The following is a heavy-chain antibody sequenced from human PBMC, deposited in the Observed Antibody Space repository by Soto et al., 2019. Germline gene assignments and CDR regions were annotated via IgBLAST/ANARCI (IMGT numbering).Heavy chain of an antibody. V-gene: IGHV3-15*07. CDR2: IKSKADGGTT. CDR3: TTAKSSAYDH. Sequence: EVQLVESGGGLVKPGGSLRLSCAASGFTVSNAWMNWLRQAPGKGLEWVGRIKSKADGGTTDYAAPVRGRFTISRDDSKNTLYLQMDNLKTEDTALYYCTTAKSSAYDHWGQGTLVTASS. D-gene: IGHD6-19*01. J-gene: IGHJ4*02. CDR1: GFTVSNAW.